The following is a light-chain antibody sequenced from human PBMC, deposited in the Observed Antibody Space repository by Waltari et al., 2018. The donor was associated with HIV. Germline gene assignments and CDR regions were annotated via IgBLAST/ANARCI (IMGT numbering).Light chain of an antibody. J-gene: IGKJ1*01. CDR1: QSVSNN. Sequence: IEVTQSPPPLSVSPGKRSSLTFKTSQSVSNNLAGYQQNPGHAPRLLIYGASTRATGIPARFSGSGSGTDFILTITSLQSEDFAVYDCQQYNNWWTFGQGTKVEIK. CDR2: GAS. V-gene: IGKV3-15*01. CDR3: QQYNNWWT.